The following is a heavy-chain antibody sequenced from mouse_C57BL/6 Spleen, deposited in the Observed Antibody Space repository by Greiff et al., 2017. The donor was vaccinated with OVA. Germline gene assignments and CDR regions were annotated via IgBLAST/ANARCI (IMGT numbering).Heavy chain of an antibody. D-gene: IGHD1-1*01. Sequence: QVQLQQPGAELVKPGASVKLSCKASGYTFTSYWMHWVKQRPGRGLAWIGRIDPNSGGTKYNEKFKSKATLTVDKPSSTAYMQVSSLKSEESEVYDCERSGYYYGSSFDDWGKGTTLTVSS. CDR1: GYTFTSYW. CDR2: IDPNSGGT. V-gene: IGHV1-72*01. CDR3: ERSGYYYGSSFDD. J-gene: IGHJ2*01.